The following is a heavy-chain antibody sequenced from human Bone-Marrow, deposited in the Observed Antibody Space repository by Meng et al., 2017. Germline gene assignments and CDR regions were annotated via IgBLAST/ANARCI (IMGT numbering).Heavy chain of an antibody. CDR2: ISYDGSNK. CDR3: ARDANPYYYDSSGYYYNWFDP. CDR1: GFTVSSNY. V-gene: IGHV3-30*01. Sequence: GGSLRLSCAASGFTVSSNYMSWVRQAPGKGLEWVAVISYDGSNKYYADSVKGRFTISRDNSKNTLYLQMNGLRAEDTAVYYCARDANPYYYDSSGYYYNWFDPWGQGTLVTVSS. J-gene: IGHJ5*02. D-gene: IGHD3-22*01.